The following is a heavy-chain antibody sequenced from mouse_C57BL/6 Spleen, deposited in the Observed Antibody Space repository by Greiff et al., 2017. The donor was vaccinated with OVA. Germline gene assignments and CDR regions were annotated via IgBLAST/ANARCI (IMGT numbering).Heavy chain of an antibody. D-gene: IGHD4-1*01. Sequence: DVKLVESGGGLVQPGGSMKLSCAASGFPFSDAWMDWVRQSPEKGLAWVAEIRSKANNPATYYAESVKGRFTISRDDSKSSGYLQMNSLRAEDTGIYYCTRPNCDWYFDVWGTGTTVTVSS. J-gene: IGHJ1*03. V-gene: IGHV6-6*01. CDR1: GFPFSDAW. CDR2: IRSKANNPAT. CDR3: TRPNCDWYFDV.